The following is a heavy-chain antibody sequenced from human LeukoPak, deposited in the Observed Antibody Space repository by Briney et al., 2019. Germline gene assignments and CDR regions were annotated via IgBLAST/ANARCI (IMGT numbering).Heavy chain of an antibody. J-gene: IGHJ6*03. V-gene: IGHV4-4*02. CDR2: IYHSGST. Sequence: PSGTLSLTCAVSGGSISSSNWWSWVRQPPGKGLEWIGEIYHSGSTNYNPSLKSRVTISVDKSKNQFSLKLSSVTAADTAVYYCARARSQWLAKHYYMDVWGKGTTVTVSS. CDR3: ARARSQWLAKHYYMDV. D-gene: IGHD6-19*01. CDR1: GGSISSSNW.